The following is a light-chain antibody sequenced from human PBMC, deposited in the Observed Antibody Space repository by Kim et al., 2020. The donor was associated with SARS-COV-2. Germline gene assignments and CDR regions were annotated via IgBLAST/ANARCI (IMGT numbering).Light chain of an antibody. J-gene: IGLJ2*01. CDR1: TSNIGNNA. CDR3: AAWDDSLNGVV. CDR2: SDD. V-gene: IGLV1-36*01. Sequence: QRVTISCSGSTSNIGNNAVDWYQQFPGKAPKLLIYSDDLLPSGVSDRFSGSKSGTSASLAISGLQSEDEADYYCAAWDDSLNGVVFGGGTQLTVL.